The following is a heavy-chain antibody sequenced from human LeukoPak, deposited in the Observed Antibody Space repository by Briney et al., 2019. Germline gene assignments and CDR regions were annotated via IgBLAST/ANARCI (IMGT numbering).Heavy chain of an antibody. D-gene: IGHD2-15*01. J-gene: IGHJ5*01. CDR2: INSNSGRT. CDR3: ARGGKYGCSGGSCYADS. V-gene: IGHV1-2*02. Sequence: GASVKVSCKASGYTFTSYGISWVRQAPGQGLEWMGWINSNSGRTHYIQDFQGRVTMTRDTSISTAYMEVSRLRSDDTAVYYCARGGKYGCSGGSCYADSWGQGTLVTVSS. CDR1: GYTFTSYG.